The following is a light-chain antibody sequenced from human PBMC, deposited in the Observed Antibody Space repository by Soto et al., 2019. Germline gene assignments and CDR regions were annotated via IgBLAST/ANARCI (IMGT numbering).Light chain of an antibody. CDR2: SAS. V-gene: IGKV1-39*01. Sequence: DCQINHPPSSLSASVGYRVTITWLASQSMSTYLNWYQQEPGKAPKLLIYSASSLQSGVPSRFSGSGSGTHFTLTISMLHPEDFVTYYCQVTSNLLLRFAQGTLLDIK. J-gene: IGKJ5*01. CDR3: QVTSNLLLR. CDR1: QSMSTY.